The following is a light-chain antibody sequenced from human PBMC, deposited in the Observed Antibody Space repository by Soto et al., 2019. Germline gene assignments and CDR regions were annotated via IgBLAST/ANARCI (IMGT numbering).Light chain of an antibody. CDR3: QQYGSAPPWT. J-gene: IGKJ1*01. CDR2: GAS. CDR1: QSVSSSY. Sequence: EIVLTQSPGTLSLSPGDRATLSCRASQSVSSSYLAWYQQNPGQAPRLLIYGASSRATGIPDRFSGSGSGTAFPLTISRLEPEDFAVYYCQQYGSAPPWTFGQGTKVEIK. V-gene: IGKV3-20*01.